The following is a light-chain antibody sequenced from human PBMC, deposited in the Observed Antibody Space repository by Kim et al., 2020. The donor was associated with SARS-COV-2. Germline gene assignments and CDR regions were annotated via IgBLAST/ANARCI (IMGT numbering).Light chain of an antibody. CDR1: QSLLDSNGYTY. Sequence: PASSSCRSSQSLLDSNGYTYLDWYLQKPGQSPQLLIYLGSTRASGVPDRFSGSGSGTDFTLEISRVEAEDVGIYYCMQALQTPLTFGVGTKVDIK. CDR2: LGS. V-gene: IGKV2-28*01. J-gene: IGKJ4*01. CDR3: MQALQTPLT.